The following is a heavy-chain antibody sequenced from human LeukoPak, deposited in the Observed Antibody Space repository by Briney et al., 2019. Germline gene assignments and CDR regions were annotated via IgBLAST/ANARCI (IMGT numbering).Heavy chain of an antibody. CDR3: ARRDMAAAGSFYYYYYMDV. J-gene: IGHJ6*03. D-gene: IGHD6-13*01. Sequence: GGSLRLSCAASGFTFSSYGMHWVRQAPGKGLEWVAFIRYDGSNKYYADSVKGRFTISRDNAKNSLYLQMNSLRAEDTAVYYCARRDMAAAGSFYYYYYMDVWGKGTTVTVSS. CDR1: GFTFSSYG. CDR2: IRYDGSNK. V-gene: IGHV3-30*02.